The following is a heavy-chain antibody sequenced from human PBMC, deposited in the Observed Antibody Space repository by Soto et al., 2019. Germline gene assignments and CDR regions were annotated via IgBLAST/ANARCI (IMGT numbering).Heavy chain of an antibody. CDR1: GFTFSSYE. D-gene: IGHD2-15*01. V-gene: IGHV3-48*02. J-gene: IGHJ6*02. CDR2: ISSSSSTI. CDR3: ASCGGSCYDYYYYGMDV. Sequence: GGSLRLSCAASGFTFSSYEMNWVRQAPGKGLEWVSYISSSSSTIYYADSVKGRFTISRDNAKNSLYLQMNSLRDEDTAVYYCASCGGSCYDYYYYGMDVWGQGTTVTVSS.